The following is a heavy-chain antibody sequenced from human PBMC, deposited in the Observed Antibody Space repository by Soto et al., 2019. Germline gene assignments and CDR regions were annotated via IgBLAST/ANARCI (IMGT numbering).Heavy chain of an antibody. J-gene: IGHJ6*02. V-gene: IGHV1-69*06. Sequence: ASVKVSCKASGGTFSSYAISWVRQAPGQGLEWMGGIIPIFGTANYAQKFQGRVTITADKSTSTAYMELSSLRSEDTAVYYCARTYCSGGSCYSGYYYYGMDVWGQRTTVTVA. CDR2: IIPIFGTA. D-gene: IGHD2-15*01. CDR1: GGTFSSYA. CDR3: ARTYCSGGSCYSGYYYYGMDV.